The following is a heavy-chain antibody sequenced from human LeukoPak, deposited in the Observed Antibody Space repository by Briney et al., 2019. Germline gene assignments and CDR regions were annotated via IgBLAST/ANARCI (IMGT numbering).Heavy chain of an antibody. V-gene: IGHV1-2*02. CDR1: GYSFTDYY. J-gene: IGHJ4*02. CDR2: INSNSGGT. Sequence: GASVKVSCKTSGYSFTDYYMHWVRQAPGQRLEWMGWINSNSGGTNYAQNFQGRVTMTRDTSISTVYMELSRLKSDDTAVYYCARLLASGGDYWGQGTLVTVSS. D-gene: IGHD3-10*01. CDR3: ARLLASGGDY.